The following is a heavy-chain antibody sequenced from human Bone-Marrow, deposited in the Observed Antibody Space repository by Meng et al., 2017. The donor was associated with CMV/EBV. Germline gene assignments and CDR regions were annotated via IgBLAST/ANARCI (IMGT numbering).Heavy chain of an antibody. V-gene: IGHV4-39*01. Sequence: SETLSLTCTVSGGSISSSSSYWGWIRQPPGKGLEWIGSIYYSGSTYYNPSLKSRVTISVDTSKNQFSLKLSSVTAADTAVYYCARHGYDFWSGYYSYWGQGTLVTVSS. D-gene: IGHD3-3*01. CDR2: IYYSGST. CDR3: ARHGYDFWSGYYSY. CDR1: GGSISSSSSY. J-gene: IGHJ4*02.